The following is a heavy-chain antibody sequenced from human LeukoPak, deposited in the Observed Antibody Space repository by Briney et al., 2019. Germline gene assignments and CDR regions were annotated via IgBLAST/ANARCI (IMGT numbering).Heavy chain of an antibody. J-gene: IGHJ4*02. Sequence: SETLSLTCTVSGGSISSSSYYWGWICPPPGKGLEWIGSIYYSGSTYYNPSLKRRVTISVDTSKNQFSLKLSSVTAADAAVYYCARYLRVVVAAKYYFDYWGQGTLVTVSS. V-gene: IGHV4-39*01. CDR1: GGSISSSSYY. CDR3: ARYLRVVVAAKYYFDY. D-gene: IGHD2-15*01. CDR2: IYYSGST.